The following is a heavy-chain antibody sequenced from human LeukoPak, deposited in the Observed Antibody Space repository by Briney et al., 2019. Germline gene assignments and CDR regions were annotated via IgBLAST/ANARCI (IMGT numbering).Heavy chain of an antibody. V-gene: IGHV5-51*01. CDR2: IYPANSDT. CDR3: ARPACSSTSCYLYFQY. J-gene: IGHJ1*01. D-gene: IGHD2-2*01. CDR1: GYIFTNYW. Sequence: GESLKISGKASGYIFTNYWIGWVRQMPGKGLEWMAIIYPANSDTRYSPSFQGQVTISADKSISTAYLQWSSLKASDTAMYYCARPACSSTSCYLYFQYWGQGTLVTVSS.